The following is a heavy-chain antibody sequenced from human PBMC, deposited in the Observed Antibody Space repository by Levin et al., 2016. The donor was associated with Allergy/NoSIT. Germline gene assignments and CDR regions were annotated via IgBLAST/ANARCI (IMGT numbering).Heavy chain of an antibody. CDR3: AGGIYPYYDSSGYPTGVFDY. CDR2: IIPIFGTA. J-gene: IGHJ4*02. Sequence: SVKVSCKASGGTFSSYAISWVRQAPGQGLEWMGGIIPIFGTANYAQKFQGRVTITADESTSTAYTELSSLRSEDTAVYYCAGGIYPYYDSSGYPTGVFDYWGQGTLVTVSS. V-gene: IGHV1-69*13. CDR1: GGTFSSYA. D-gene: IGHD3-22*01.